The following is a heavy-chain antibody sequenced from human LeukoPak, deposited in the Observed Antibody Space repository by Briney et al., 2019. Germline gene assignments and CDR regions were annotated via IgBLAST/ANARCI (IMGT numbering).Heavy chain of an antibody. CDR3: ASYCTNGVCYTDGGWFDP. V-gene: IGHV1-2*02. D-gene: IGHD2-8*01. CDR1: GYTFTGYY. J-gene: IGHJ5*02. CDR2: INPNSGGT. Sequence: GASVKVSCKASGYTFTGYYMHWVRQAPGQGLEWMGWINPNSGGTNYAQKFQGRVIMTRDTSISTAYMELSRLRSDDTAVYYCASYCTNGVCYTDGGWFDPWGQGTLVTVSS.